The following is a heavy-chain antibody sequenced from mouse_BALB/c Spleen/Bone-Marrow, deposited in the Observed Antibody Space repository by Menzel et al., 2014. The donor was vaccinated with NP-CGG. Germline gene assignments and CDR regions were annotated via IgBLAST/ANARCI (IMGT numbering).Heavy chain of an antibody. V-gene: IGHV7-3*02. Sequence: EVKLMESGGGLVQPGGSLRLSCAPSGFTFTDYYMGWVRQPPGKALEWLGFIRNKANGYTTEYSASVKVRFTISRDNSKSILYLQMNTLKAEDSATYYCARDSLYYGYPLAMDYWGQGTSVTVSS. CDR3: ARDSLYYGYPLAMDY. CDR1: GFTFTDYY. J-gene: IGHJ4*01. CDR2: IRNKANGYTT. D-gene: IGHD2-2*01.